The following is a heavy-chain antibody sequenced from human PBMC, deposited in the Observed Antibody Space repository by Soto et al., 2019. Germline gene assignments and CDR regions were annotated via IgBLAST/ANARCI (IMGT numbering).Heavy chain of an antibody. CDR3: ARGRWDSSSWYPNYYYYMDV. CDR1: GGSISSSSYY. J-gene: IGHJ6*03. V-gene: IGHV4-39*01. CDR2: IYYSGST. D-gene: IGHD6-13*01. Sequence: PSETLSLTCTVSGGSISSSSYYWGWIRQPPGKGLEWIGSIYYSGSTYYNPSLKSQVTISVDTSKNQFSLKLSSVTAADTAVYYCARGRWDSSSWYPNYYYYMDVWGKGTTVTVSS.